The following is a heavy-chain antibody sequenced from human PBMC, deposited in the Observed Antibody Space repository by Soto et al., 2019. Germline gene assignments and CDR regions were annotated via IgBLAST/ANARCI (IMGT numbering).Heavy chain of an antibody. V-gene: IGHV3-23*01. CDR3: LNGSAQLLPYNYFLP. J-gene: IGHJ5*02. Sequence: PGGSLRLCCAASGFTFSSYAMSWVRQAPGKGLEWVSVISGSGGSTHYADSVKGRFTISRDNSKNTLYLQMNSLRAEDTAVYYCLNGSAQLLPYNYFLPWGQATLVTVSS. D-gene: IGHD2-2*01. CDR2: ISGSGGST. CDR1: GFTFSSYA.